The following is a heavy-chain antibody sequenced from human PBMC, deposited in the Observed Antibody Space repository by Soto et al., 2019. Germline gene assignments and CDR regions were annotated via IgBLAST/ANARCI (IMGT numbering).Heavy chain of an antibody. Sequence: PGGSLRLSCAASGFTFSSYWMSWVRQAPGKGLEWVANIKQDGSEKYYVDSVKGRFTICRDNAKNSLYLQMNSLRAEDTAVYYCARDQGDPRGSSSPVIDDMDFWGQGTRGAFAS. CDR3: ARDQGDPRGSSSPVIDDMDF. V-gene: IGHV3-7*01. CDR1: GFTFSSYW. CDR2: IKQDGSEK. J-gene: IGHJ6*02. D-gene: IGHD6-6*01.